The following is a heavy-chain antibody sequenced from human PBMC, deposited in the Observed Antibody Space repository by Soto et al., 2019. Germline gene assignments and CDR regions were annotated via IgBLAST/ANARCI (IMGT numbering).Heavy chain of an antibody. J-gene: IGHJ3*02. CDR2: TYYRSKWYN. Sequence: SQALSLTCASCVDSVSSYRAAWNWIRQSPSRGLEWLGRTYYRSKWYNDYAVSVKSRITINPDTSKNQFSLQLNSVTPEDTAVYYCARDLLIVVVPAARDAFDIWGQGTIVTVSS. CDR3: ARDLLIVVVPAARDAFDI. CDR1: VDSVSSYRAA. D-gene: IGHD2-2*01. V-gene: IGHV6-1*01.